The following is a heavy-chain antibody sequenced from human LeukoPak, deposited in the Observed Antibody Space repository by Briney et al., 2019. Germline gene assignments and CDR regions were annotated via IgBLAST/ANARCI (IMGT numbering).Heavy chain of an antibody. V-gene: IGHV4-59*08. Sequence: PSETLSLTCSVSGGSVSNYYWSWIRQPPGKGLEWIGYVYYTGSTNYNPSLKSRVTMFEDKSKNQFSLRLYSVTVADAAVYYCARHFAYSSSSYFDYWGQGSLVTVSS. J-gene: IGHJ4*02. CDR1: GGSVSNYY. CDR2: VYYTGST. D-gene: IGHD6-6*01. CDR3: ARHFAYSSSSYFDY.